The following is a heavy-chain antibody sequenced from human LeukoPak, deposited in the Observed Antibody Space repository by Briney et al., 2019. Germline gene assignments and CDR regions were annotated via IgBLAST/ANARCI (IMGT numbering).Heavy chain of an antibody. CDR2: IHYSGST. D-gene: IGHD5-12*01. CDR1: GGSISSGDYC. Sequence: PSETLSFTCTVSGGSISSGDYCWSWIRQHPGKGLEWIGYIHYSGSTYYNPSLKSRVSISVSTSKNRFSLQLSSVTAADTAVYYCARVIGYDQLDYWGQGTLVTVSS. J-gene: IGHJ4*02. V-gene: IGHV4-31*03. CDR3: ARVIGYDQLDY.